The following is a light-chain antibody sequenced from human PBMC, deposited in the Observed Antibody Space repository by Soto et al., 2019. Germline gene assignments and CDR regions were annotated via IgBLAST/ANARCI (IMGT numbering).Light chain of an antibody. V-gene: IGLV1-40*01. CDR2: SNI. J-gene: IGLJ2*01. Sequence: QSVLTQPPSVSWAPGQRVTISCTGSSSNIGAGYDVHWYQQLPGTAPKLLIYSNINRPSGVPDRFSGSKSGTSASLAITGLQAEDEADYYCQSYDSSLSGSLFGGGTKLTVL. CDR3: QSYDSSLSGSL. CDR1: SSNIGAGYD.